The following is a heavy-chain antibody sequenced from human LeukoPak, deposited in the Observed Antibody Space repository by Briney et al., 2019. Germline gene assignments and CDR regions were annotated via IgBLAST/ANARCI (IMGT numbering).Heavy chain of an antibody. J-gene: IGHJ4*02. CDR2: ISGSGAST. CDR3: AKGRGSPYYFEY. V-gene: IGHV3-23*01. D-gene: IGHD1-26*01. CDR1: GFTFSSFA. Sequence: PGGSPRLSCAASGFTFSSFAMTWVRQAPGKGLEWVSAISGSGASTYYADSVKGRFTISRDNSKNTLYLQMNSLRAEDTAVYYCAKGRGSPYYFEYWGQGTLVTVSS.